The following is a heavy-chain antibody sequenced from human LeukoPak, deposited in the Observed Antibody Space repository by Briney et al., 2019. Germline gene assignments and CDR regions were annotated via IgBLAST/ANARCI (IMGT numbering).Heavy chain of an antibody. V-gene: IGHV4-4*07. D-gene: IGHD3-10*01. CDR3: ARVGLGYYGSGSYYNRNPHYYYYMDV. CDR1: GGSISTFY. CDR2: IYTSGTT. Sequence: SETLSLTCTVSGGSISTFYWSWIRQPAGKGLEWIGRIYTSGTTNYSPSLKSRVTMSVDTSKNQFSLKLSSVTAADTAVYYCARVGLGYYGSGSYYNRNPHYYYYMDVWGKGTTVTISS. J-gene: IGHJ6*03.